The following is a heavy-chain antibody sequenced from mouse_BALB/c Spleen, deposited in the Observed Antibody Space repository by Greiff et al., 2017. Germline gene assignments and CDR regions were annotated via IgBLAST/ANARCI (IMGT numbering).Heavy chain of an antibody. CDR3: ARHPGPLYYGSWFAY. Sequence: EVKLVESGGGLVKPGGSLKLSCAASGFAFSSYDMSWVRQTPEKRLEWVAYISSGGGSTYYPDTVKGRFTISRDNAKNTLYLRMSSLKSEDTAMYYCARHPGPLYYGSWFAYWGQGTLVTVSA. D-gene: IGHD2-1*01. V-gene: IGHV5-12-1*01. CDR1: GFAFSSYD. J-gene: IGHJ3*01. CDR2: ISSGGGST.